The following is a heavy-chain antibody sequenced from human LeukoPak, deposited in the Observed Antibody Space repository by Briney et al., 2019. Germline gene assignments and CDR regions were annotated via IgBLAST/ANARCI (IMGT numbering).Heavy chain of an antibody. CDR2: IKQDGSEK. CDR3: TTLSTSFDY. J-gene: IGHJ4*02. V-gene: IGHV3-7*03. CDR1: GFTFSSYW. Sequence: GGSLRLSCAASGFTFSSYWMSWVRQAPGKGLEWVANIKQDGSEKYYVDSVKGRFTISRDNAKNSLYLQMNSLRAEDTAVYYWTTLSTSFDYWGQGTLVTVSS. D-gene: IGHD2/OR15-2a*01.